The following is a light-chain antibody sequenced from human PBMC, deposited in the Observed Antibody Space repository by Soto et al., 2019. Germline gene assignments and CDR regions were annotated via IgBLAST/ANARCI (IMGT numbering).Light chain of an antibody. Sequence: SYELTQPPSVSVSPGQTASISCSGDKLGDKYACWYQQKPGQSPVLVIYQDNKRPSGIPERFSGSNSGNTATLTISETQAMDEADYYCQAWDSSTVVFGGGTMLTVL. CDR3: QAWDSSTVV. J-gene: IGLJ2*01. CDR1: KLGDKY. CDR2: QDN. V-gene: IGLV3-1*01.